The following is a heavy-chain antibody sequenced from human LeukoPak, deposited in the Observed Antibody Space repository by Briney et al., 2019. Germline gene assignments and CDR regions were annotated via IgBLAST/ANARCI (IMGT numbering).Heavy chain of an antibody. Sequence: QPGGSLRLSCAASGFTFSNYWMHWVRHAPGKGLVWVSRINSDGSSTSYADSVKGRFTISRDNAKNTLYLQMNSLRAEDTAVYCARVSSGSYFGYYYYYMDVWGKGTTVTVSS. CDR1: GFTFSNYW. J-gene: IGHJ6*03. V-gene: IGHV3-74*01. CDR2: INSDGSST. D-gene: IGHD1-26*01. CDR3: ARVSSGSYFGYYYYYMDV.